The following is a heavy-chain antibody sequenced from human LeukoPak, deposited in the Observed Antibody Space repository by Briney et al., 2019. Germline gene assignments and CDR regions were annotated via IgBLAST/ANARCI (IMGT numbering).Heavy chain of an antibody. CDR1: GYSISSGYY. V-gene: IGHV4-38-2*02. Sequence: PSETLSLTCTVSGYSISSGYYWGWIRQPPGKGLEWIGEINHSGSTNYNPSLKSRVTISVDTSKNQFSLKLSSVTAADTAVYYCARGPPGAEFDYWGQGTLVTISS. CDR2: INHSGST. J-gene: IGHJ4*02. CDR3: ARGPPGAEFDY. D-gene: IGHD2-2*01.